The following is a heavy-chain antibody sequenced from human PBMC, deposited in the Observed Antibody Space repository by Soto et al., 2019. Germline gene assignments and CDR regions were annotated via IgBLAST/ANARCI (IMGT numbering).Heavy chain of an antibody. J-gene: IGHJ6*02. CDR2: ISGNSGSL. CDR1: GFIFDDYA. V-gene: IGHV3-9*01. CDR3: AKDRYSSPAYYYYGMDG. D-gene: IGHD5-18*01. Sequence: EVQLVESGGGLVQPGRSLRLSCAASGFIFDDYAMHWVRQAPGKGLEWVSVISGNSGSLGYADSVKGRFTISRDNAKNSLYLQMNSLRAEDTALYYCAKDRYSSPAYYYYGMDGLGQGTTVTVAS.